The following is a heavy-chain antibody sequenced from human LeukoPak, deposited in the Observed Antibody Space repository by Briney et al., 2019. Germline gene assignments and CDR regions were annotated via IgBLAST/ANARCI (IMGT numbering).Heavy chain of an antibody. CDR1: GGSISSYY. D-gene: IGHD6-13*01. CDR3: ARDGSSSWYIRGFDY. CDR2: IYTSGST. V-gene: IGHV4-4*07. J-gene: IGHJ4*02. Sequence: SETLSLTCTVSGGSISSYYWSWIRQPAGKGLEWIGRIYTSGSTNYNPSLKSRVTMSVDTSKNQFSLRLSSVTAADTAVYYCARDGSSSWYIRGFDYWGQGTLVTVSS.